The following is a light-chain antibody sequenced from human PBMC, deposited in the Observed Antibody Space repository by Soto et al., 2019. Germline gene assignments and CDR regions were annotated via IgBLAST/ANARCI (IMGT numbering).Light chain of an antibody. J-gene: IGLJ1*01. CDR2: EVS. CDR3: SSYTGSSTPYV. Sequence: QSVLTQPASVSGSPGQSITISCTGTSSDVGGYNYVSWYQRLPGKAPKLMIYEVSNRPSGVSNRFSGSKSGNTASLTISGLQAEDEADYYCSSYTGSSTPYVFGTGTKLTVL. V-gene: IGLV2-14*01. CDR1: SSDVGGYNY.